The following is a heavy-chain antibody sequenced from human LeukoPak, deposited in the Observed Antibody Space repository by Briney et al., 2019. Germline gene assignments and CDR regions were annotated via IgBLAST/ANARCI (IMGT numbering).Heavy chain of an antibody. J-gene: IGHJ4*02. Sequence: GGSLRLSCAASGFTVSGNYMSWVRQAPGKGLEWISLIYSGGDTYYPDSVRGRFTISRDNSKNTLYLQMNSLRDDDTAVYYCAREVLAGTFDYWGLGTLVTVSS. CDR3: AREVLAGTFDY. CDR1: GFTVSGNY. CDR2: IYSGGDT. D-gene: IGHD6-19*01. V-gene: IGHV3-53*01.